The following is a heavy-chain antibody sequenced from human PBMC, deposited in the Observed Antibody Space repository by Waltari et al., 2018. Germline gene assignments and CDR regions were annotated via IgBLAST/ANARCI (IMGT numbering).Heavy chain of an antibody. J-gene: IGHJ4*02. V-gene: IGHV4-39*02. D-gene: IGHD6-19*01. CDR1: GGSISSSSYY. CDR2: IYYSGST. Sequence: QLQLQESGPGLVKPSETLSLTCTVSGGSISSSSYYWGWIRQPPGKGLEWIGSIYYSGSTYYNPSLKSRVTISVDTSKNQFSLKLSSVTAADTAVYYCARDADVAGTPFFDYWGQGTLVTVSS. CDR3: ARDADVAGTPFFDY.